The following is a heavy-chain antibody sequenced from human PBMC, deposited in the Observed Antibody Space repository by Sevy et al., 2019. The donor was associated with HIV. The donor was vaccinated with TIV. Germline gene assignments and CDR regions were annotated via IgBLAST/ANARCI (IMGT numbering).Heavy chain of an antibody. D-gene: IGHD2-15*01. CDR1: GFTFSPYS. CDR3: ARVPQYSDSHINDY. CDR2: ISGTGNTI. Sequence: GGSLRLSCTASGFTFSPYSMNWIRQAPGKGLEWLSYISGTGNTIYYAGSVKGRFTISRDNAKNSLYLQMNSLRAEDTAVYYCARVPQYSDSHINDYWGQGTLVTVSS. J-gene: IGHJ4*02. V-gene: IGHV3-48*04.